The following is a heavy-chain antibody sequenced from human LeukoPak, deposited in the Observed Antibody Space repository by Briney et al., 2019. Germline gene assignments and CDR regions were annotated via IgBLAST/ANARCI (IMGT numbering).Heavy chain of an antibody. D-gene: IGHD1-26*01. V-gene: IGHV3-53*01. J-gene: IGHJ4*02. Sequence: GGSLRLSCAASGFTVSSNYMSWVRQAPGKGLGWVSVIYSGGSTYYADSVKGRFTISRDNSKNTLHLQMNSLRAEDTAVYYCARDRKVGATQDYWGQGTLVTVSS. CDR1: GFTVSSNY. CDR3: ARDRKVGATQDY. CDR2: IYSGGST.